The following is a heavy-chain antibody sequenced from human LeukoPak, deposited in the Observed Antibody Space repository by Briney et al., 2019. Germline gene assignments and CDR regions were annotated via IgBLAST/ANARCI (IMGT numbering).Heavy chain of an antibody. Sequence: SQTLSLTCTVSGGSISSYYWSWIRQPPGKGLEWIGYIYYSGSTNYNPSLKSRVTISVDTSKNQFSLKLSSVTAADTAVYYCARLPDYGDDAYFDYWGQGTLVTVSS. D-gene: IGHD4-17*01. V-gene: IGHV4-59*01. CDR3: ARLPDYGDDAYFDY. J-gene: IGHJ4*02. CDR2: IYYSGST. CDR1: GGSISSYY.